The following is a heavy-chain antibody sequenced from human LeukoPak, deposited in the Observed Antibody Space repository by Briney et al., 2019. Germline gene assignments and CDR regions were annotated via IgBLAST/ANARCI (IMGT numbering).Heavy chain of an antibody. CDR2: INPNSGGT. J-gene: IGHJ5*02. Sequence: ASVKVSCKASGYTFTGYYMHWVRQAPGQGLEWMGWINPNSGGTNYAQKFQGRVTMTRDTSISTAYMELSRLRSDDTAVYYCARDPLLLWSGELSGSWFDPWGQGTLVTVSS. D-gene: IGHD3-10*01. V-gene: IGHV1-2*02. CDR3: ARDPLLLWSGELSGSWFDP. CDR1: GYTFTGYY.